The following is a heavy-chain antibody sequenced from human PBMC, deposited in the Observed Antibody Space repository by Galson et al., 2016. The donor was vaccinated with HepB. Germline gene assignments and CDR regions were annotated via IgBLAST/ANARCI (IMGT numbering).Heavy chain of an antibody. CDR1: GFNFNTYG. Sequence: SLRLSCAASGFNFNTYGMSWVRQAPGKGLEWVSTINNGGATYYEDSVKGRFIISRDNSKNTLYLQMNNLRAEDTAMYYCAKDDFWSGYSRSGLDYWGQGTLVTVFS. CDR3: AKDDFWSGYSRSGLDY. D-gene: IGHD3-3*01. CDR2: INNGGAT. J-gene: IGHJ4*02. V-gene: IGHV3-23*01.